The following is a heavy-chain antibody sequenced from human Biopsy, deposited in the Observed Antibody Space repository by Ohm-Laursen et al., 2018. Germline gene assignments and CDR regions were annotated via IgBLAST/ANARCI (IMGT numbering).Heavy chain of an antibody. CDR2: IFNSANT. Sequence: TLSLTCTVSGGSISSGGSYWSWIRQRPGKGLEWIGYIFNSANTYYNPSLKNLITISGDTSKNQFSLKPNSVTAADTAVYYCARGDYFDSNGYFWFDPWGQGTLVTVSS. D-gene: IGHD3-22*01. J-gene: IGHJ5*02. CDR1: GGSISSGGSY. V-gene: IGHV4-31*01. CDR3: ARGDYFDSNGYFWFDP.